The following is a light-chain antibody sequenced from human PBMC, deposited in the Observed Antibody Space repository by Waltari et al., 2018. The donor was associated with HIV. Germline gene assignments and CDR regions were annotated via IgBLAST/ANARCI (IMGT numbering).Light chain of an antibody. J-gene: IGLJ2*01. CDR1: SLRSYY. CDR3: AAWDNGLNAVV. Sequence: SSEVTQAPAVSVALGQTVRITCQGDSLRSYYASWYQQKPGQAPVLVIYGKNNRPSGIPDRFSASRSGNTASLTITGLQPEDEADYYCAAWDNGLNAVVFGGGTRLNVL. V-gene: IGLV3-19*01. CDR2: GKN.